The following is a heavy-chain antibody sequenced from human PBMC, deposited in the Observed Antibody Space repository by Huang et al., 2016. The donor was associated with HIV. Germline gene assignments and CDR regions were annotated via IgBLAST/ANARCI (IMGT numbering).Heavy chain of an antibody. CDR1: GFPFNNHA. D-gene: IGHD5-18*01. CDR2: ISNDGSNN. Sequence: QVQLVESGGGVVQPGRSLRLPCAASGFPFNNHAMHWVRQAPGKGLDWVAVISNDGSNNYDADSVKGRFTISRDSSKSTLFLHMTSLRTEDTAVYYCARAKDTWDAYDIWDKGQWSLSLQ. CDR3: ARAKDTWDAYDI. J-gene: IGHJ3*02. V-gene: IGHV3-30-3*01.